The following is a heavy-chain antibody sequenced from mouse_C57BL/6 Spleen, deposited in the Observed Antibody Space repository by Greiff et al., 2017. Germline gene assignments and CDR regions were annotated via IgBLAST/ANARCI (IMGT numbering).Heavy chain of an antibody. Sequence: QVQLQQSGAELMKPGASVKLSCTATGYTFTGYWIEWVKQRPGNGLEWIGEILPGSGSTNNNEKFKGKATFTADTSSNTAYMQLSSLTTEDSAIYYCARRQDYGSSLYAMDYWGQGTSVTVSS. CDR2: ILPGSGST. CDR3: ARRQDYGSSLYAMDY. J-gene: IGHJ4*01. V-gene: IGHV1-9*01. D-gene: IGHD1-1*01. CDR1: GYTFTGYW.